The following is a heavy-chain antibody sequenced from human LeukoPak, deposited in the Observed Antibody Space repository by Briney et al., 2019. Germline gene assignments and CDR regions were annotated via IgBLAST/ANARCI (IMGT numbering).Heavy chain of an antibody. Sequence: KTSETLSLTCTVSGGSISSSSYYWGWIRQPPGKGLEWIGEINHSGSTNYNPSLKSRVTISVDTSKNQFSLKLSSVTAADTAVYYCARRSKVAGRYYYYYYMDVWGKGTTVTISS. V-gene: IGHV4-39*07. CDR2: INHSGST. J-gene: IGHJ6*03. CDR1: GGSISSSSYY. D-gene: IGHD6-19*01. CDR3: ARRSKVAGRYYYYYYMDV.